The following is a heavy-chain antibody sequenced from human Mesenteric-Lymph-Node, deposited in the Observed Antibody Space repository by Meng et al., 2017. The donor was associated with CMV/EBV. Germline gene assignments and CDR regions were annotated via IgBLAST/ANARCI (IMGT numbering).Heavy chain of an antibody. CDR2: ISNSGST. Sequence: GSLRLSCTVSGGSVSSGNYYWNWIRQPPGKGLEWIGYISNSGSTDYNPSLKSRVTISLGTSKNQFSLKLSSVTAADTAVYYCAREDYSSSFFFDYWGQGTLVTVSS. CDR1: GGSVSSGNYY. V-gene: IGHV4-61*01. CDR3: AREDYSSSFFFDY. J-gene: IGHJ4*02. D-gene: IGHD3-22*01.